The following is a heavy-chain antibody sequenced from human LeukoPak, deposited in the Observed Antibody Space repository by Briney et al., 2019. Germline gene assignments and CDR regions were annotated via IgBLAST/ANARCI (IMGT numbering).Heavy chain of an antibody. V-gene: IGHV3-15*01. CDR3: TTRKYYDSSGFDY. CDR2: IKSKTDGGTT. Sequence: GGSLRLSCAASGFTFNDAWMSWVRQAPGKGLEWVGRIKSKTDGGTTDYAAPVEGRLTISRDDSKNMVYLQMNSLKTEDTAVYYCTTRKYYDSSGFDYWGQGILVTVSS. D-gene: IGHD3-22*01. J-gene: IGHJ4*02. CDR1: GFTFNDAW.